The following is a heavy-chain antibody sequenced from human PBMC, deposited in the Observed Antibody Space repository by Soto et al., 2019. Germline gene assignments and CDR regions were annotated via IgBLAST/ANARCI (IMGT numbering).Heavy chain of an antibody. CDR2: IYYSGST. D-gene: IGHD6-19*01. V-gene: IGHV4-59*01. J-gene: IGHJ3*02. CDR3: ARGHSSGWIDAFDI. Sequence: SETLSLTCTVSGGSISSYYWSWIRQPPGKGLEWIGYIYYSGSTNYNPSLKSRVTISVDTSKNQFSLKLSSVTAADTAVYYCARGHSSGWIDAFDIWGQGTMVTVS. CDR1: GGSISSYY.